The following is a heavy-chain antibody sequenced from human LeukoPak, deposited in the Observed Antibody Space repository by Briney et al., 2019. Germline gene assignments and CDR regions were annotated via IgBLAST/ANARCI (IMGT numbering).Heavy chain of an antibody. Sequence: GGSLRLSCAASGFTFSSYDVHWVRQATGKGLEWVSAIGTAGDTYYPGSVKGRFTISRENAKNSLYLQMNSLRAGDTAVYYCARMGYYYYMDVWGKGTTVTVSS. V-gene: IGHV3-13*01. CDR1: GFTFSSYD. CDR2: IGTAGDT. CDR3: ARMGYYYYMDV. J-gene: IGHJ6*03. D-gene: IGHD5-24*01.